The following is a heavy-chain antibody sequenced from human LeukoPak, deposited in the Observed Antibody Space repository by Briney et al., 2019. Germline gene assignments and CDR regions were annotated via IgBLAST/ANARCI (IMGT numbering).Heavy chain of an antibody. CDR1: GFTFSSYT. CDR2: ITTSDGNT. CDR3: ARATHIAREFDY. D-gene: IGHD2-21*01. V-gene: IGHV3-23*01. J-gene: IGHJ4*02. Sequence: AGGSLRLSCAASGFTFSSYTMSWVRQAPGKGLEWVSTITTSDGNTYYADSVKGRFTISRDNSKNTLYLQMNSLRAEDTAVYYCARATHIAREFDYWGQGTLVTVSS.